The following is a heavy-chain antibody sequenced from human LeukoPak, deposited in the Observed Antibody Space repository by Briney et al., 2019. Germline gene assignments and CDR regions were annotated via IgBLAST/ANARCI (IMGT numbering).Heavy chain of an antibody. CDR2: IYSSVT. V-gene: IGHV3-53*01. Sequence: GGSLRLSCTVSGFTISSNSMSWVRQAPGKGLEWVSFIYSSVTHYADSVKGRFTISRDNAKNTLYLQMNSLRADDTAVYYCARAGGRYSGSPYWGQGTLVTVSS. D-gene: IGHD1-26*01. CDR3: ARAGGRYSGSPY. CDR1: GFTISSNS. J-gene: IGHJ4*02.